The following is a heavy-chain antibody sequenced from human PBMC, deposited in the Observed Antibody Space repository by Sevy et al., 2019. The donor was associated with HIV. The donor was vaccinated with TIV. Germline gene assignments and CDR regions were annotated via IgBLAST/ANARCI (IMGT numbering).Heavy chain of an antibody. D-gene: IGHD1-26*01. CDR3: ARHFYSNGMDV. CDR1: GGSISSSSIY. V-gene: IGHV4-39*01. CDR2: IFHSGDT. J-gene: IGHJ6*02. Sequence: SETLSLTCTVSGGSISSSSIYWGWFRQSPGKGLDYIGSIFHSGDTYYNPSLKSRVTISVDTSKNQFSLKMMSVTAADTAVYYCARHFYSNGMDVWGQGTTVTVSS.